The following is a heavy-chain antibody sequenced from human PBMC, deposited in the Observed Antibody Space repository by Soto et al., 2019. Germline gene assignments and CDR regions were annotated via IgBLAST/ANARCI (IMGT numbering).Heavy chain of an antibody. J-gene: IGHJ4*02. V-gene: IGHV6-1*01. CDR2: TLYRSTWYN. CDR1: GDSVSGNIAA. Sequence: SQTLSLTCDISGDSVSGNIAAWNWIRQSPSRGLEWLGRTLYRSTWYNDYAVSVRSRITINPDTSKNQFSLQLNSVTPEDTAVYYCARETTTVRGIINHFDYWGQGTLVTVSS. D-gene: IGHD3-10*01. CDR3: ARETTTVRGIINHFDY.